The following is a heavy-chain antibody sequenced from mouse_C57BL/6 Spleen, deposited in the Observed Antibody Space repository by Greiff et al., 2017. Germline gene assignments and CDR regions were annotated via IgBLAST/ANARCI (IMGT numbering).Heavy chain of an antibody. V-gene: IGHV1-69*01. J-gene: IGHJ4*01. CDR3: ARENDYVAMDY. Sequence: QVQLQQPGAELVMPGASVKLSCKASGYTFTSYWMHWVKQRPGQGLEWIGEIDPSDSYTNYNQKFKGKSTLTVYKSSSTAYMQLSSLTSEDSAVYYCARENDYVAMDYWGQGTSVTVSS. CDR2: IDPSDSYT. CDR1: GYTFTSYW.